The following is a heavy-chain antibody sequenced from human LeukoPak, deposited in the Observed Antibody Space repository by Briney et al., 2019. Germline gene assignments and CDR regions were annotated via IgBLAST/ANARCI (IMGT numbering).Heavy chain of an antibody. CDR2: INHSGST. V-gene: IGHV4-34*01. D-gene: IGHD4-23*01. CDR3: AREDYGGNPEYFQH. CDR1: GGSFSGYY. Sequence: SETLSLTCAVYGGSFSGYYWSWIRQPPGKGLEWIGEINHSGSTNYNPSLKSRVTISVDTSKNQFSLKLSSVTAADTAVYYCAREDYGGNPEYFQHWSQGTLVTVSS. J-gene: IGHJ1*01.